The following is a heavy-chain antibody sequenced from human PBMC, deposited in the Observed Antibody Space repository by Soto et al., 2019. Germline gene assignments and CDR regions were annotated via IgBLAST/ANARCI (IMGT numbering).Heavy chain of an antibody. Sequence: GASVKVSCKASGGTFSSYAISWVRQAPGQGLEWMGGIIPIFGTANYAQKFQGRVTITADESTSTAYMELSSLRSEDTAVYYCARGGSVGAIDRRGNWFDPWGQGTLVTVSS. CDR2: IIPIFGTA. V-gene: IGHV1-69*13. CDR3: ARGGSVGAIDRRGNWFDP. J-gene: IGHJ5*02. D-gene: IGHD1-26*01. CDR1: GGTFSSYA.